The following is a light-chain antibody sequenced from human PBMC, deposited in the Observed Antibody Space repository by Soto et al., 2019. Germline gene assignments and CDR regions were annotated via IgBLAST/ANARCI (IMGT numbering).Light chain of an antibody. CDR2: EVS. J-gene: IGLJ1*01. Sequence: QSALTQPASVSGSPGQSITISCTGTSSDVGSYYYVSWYRQHPGKAPQLMIYEVSHRPSGVSDRFSGSKSGNTASLTISGLQAEDVAAYYCSSYTSSTTYVFGTGTKVTVL. CDR3: SSYTSSTTYV. V-gene: IGLV2-14*01. CDR1: SSDVGSYYY.